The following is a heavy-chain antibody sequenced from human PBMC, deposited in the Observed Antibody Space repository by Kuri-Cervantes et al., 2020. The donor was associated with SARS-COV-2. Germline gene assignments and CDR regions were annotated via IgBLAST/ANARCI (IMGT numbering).Heavy chain of an antibody. V-gene: IGHV3-74*01. D-gene: IGHD2-2*01. CDR3: ARGAPDIVVVPAATYRDAFDI. J-gene: IGHJ3*02. Sequence: GESLKISCAASGFTFSDYYMNWVRQAPGKGLVWVSRINSDGSSTSYADSVKGRFTISRDNAKNTLYLQMNSLRAEDTAVYYCARGAPDIVVVPAATYRDAFDIWGQGTMVTVSS. CDR2: INSDGSST. CDR1: GFTFSDYY.